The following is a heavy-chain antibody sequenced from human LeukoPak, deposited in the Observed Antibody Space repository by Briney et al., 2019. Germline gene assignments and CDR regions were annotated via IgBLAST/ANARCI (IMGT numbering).Heavy chain of an antibody. CDR3: ARVGIRGGDPLSLDY. V-gene: IGHV4-59*11. Sequence: PSESLSLTCTVSGGSISSHYRSWIRQPPGRGLEWIGYIYYSGTTNYNPSLKSRVTISVDTAKNQFPLKLSSVTAADTAVYYCARVGIRGGDPLSLDYWGQGNLVTVPS. CDR2: IYYSGTT. CDR1: GGSISSHY. J-gene: IGHJ4*02. D-gene: IGHD2-21*02.